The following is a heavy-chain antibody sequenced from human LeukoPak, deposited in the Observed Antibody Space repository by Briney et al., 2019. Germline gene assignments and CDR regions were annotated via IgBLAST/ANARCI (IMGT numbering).Heavy chain of an antibody. Sequence: GGALTLSCPASGFSFRSYAMNWVRQAPGKGLEGVAHIMGSSFSTFCADSVKGRFIISRDDYKNLLYLQMNSLGVEDTAVYYCIKGAYDYVEVGYFDYWGHGSLVSVSS. V-gene: IGHV3-23*01. CDR3: IKGAYDYVEVGYFDY. D-gene: IGHD5-12*01. J-gene: IGHJ4*03. CDR2: IMGSSFST. CDR1: GFSFRSYA.